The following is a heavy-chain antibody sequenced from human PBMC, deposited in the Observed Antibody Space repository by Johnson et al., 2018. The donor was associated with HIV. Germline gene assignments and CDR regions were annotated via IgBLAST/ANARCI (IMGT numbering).Heavy chain of an antibody. Sequence: VQLVESGGGVVQPGRSLRLSCAASRFTFSTYAMHWVRQAPGKGLEWVAVISYDGSNKYYADSVKGRFTISRDNSKNPLYLQMNSLRAEDTAVYYCARGGGCGGDCYSGFDAFDIWGQGTMVTVS. CDR2: ISYDGSNK. J-gene: IGHJ3*02. D-gene: IGHD2-21*01. CDR3: ARGGGCGGDCYSGFDAFDI. V-gene: IGHV3-30*04. CDR1: RFTFSTYA.